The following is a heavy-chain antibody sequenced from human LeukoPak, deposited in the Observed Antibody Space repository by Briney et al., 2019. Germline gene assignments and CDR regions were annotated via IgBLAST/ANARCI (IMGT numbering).Heavy chain of an antibody. D-gene: IGHD3-9*01. CDR1: GFTFSTST. CDR3: ALGLVTDY. Sequence: GSLRLSCAASGFTFSTSTMHWVRQTPGKGLEWVAIISFDGSNKFYADSVTGRFTISRDNSKNTLYLQMNSLRVEDTAVYYCALGLVTDYWGQGTLVTVSS. V-gene: IGHV3-30*14. J-gene: IGHJ4*02. CDR2: ISFDGSNK.